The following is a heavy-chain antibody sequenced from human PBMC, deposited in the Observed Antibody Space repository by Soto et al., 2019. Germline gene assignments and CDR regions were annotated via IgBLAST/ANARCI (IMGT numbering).Heavy chain of an antibody. J-gene: IGHJ5*02. D-gene: IGHD3-3*01. Sequence: SETLSLTCTVSGGSISSYYWSWIRQPPGKGLEWIGYIYYSGSTNYNPSLKSRVTISVDTSKNQFSLKLSSVTAADTAVYYCARHPFPSHYDFWSGYPWGQGTLVTVSS. CDR2: IYYSGST. V-gene: IGHV4-59*08. CDR3: ARHPFPSHYDFWSGYP. CDR1: GGSISSYY.